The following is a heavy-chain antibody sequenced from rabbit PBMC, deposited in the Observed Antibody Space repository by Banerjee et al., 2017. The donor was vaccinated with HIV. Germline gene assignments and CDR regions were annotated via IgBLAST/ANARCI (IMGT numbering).Heavy chain of an antibody. Sequence: QEQLEESGGDLVKPVGSLTLTCKASGFSFSNKYVMCWVRQAPGKGLERIACNNTSSGNTVCETWAKRRIAISNNTSTTVTLHKTSLTTADTATYFCARGEGAYAVDDALGGPGTLVPVS. CDR3: ARGEGAYAVDDAL. V-gene: IGHV1S45*01. D-gene: IGHD6-1*01. CDR1: GFSFSNKYV. J-gene: IGHJ4*01. CDR2: NNTSSGNT.